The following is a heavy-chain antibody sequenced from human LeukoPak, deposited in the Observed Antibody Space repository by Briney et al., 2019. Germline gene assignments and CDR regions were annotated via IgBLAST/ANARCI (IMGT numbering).Heavy chain of an antibody. CDR2: ISGSGGTT. CDR3: AKNLPSGSHKTTMDY. Sequence: GGSLRLSCAASGFTFNSYAMSWVRQAPGKGLEWVSTISGSGGTTYYADSVKGRFTISRDNSKNTLYLQMNSLRAEDTAVYYCAKNLPSGSHKTTMDYWGQGTLVTVSS. CDR1: GFTFNSYA. J-gene: IGHJ4*02. D-gene: IGHD3-10*01. V-gene: IGHV3-23*01.